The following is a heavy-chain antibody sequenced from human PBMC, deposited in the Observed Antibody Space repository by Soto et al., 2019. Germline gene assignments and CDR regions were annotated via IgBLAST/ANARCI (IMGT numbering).Heavy chain of an antibody. D-gene: IGHD4-17*01. CDR3: ANPPTEEMPTVTTFGL. Sequence: EVQLLQSGGGLVQPGGSLRLSCAASGFTFSTYAMSWVRQAPGKGLEWVSGINGRGASTYYVDPVKGRFIISRDNSKNTLYLQMSSLRADDTAIYYCANPPTEEMPTVTTFGLWGQGAQVTVSS. CDR2: INGRGAST. CDR1: GFTFSTYA. J-gene: IGHJ4*02. V-gene: IGHV3-23*01.